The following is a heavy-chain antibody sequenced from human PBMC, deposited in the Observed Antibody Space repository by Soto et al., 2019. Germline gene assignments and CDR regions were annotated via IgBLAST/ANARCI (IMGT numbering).Heavy chain of an antibody. Sequence: QLQLQESGSGLVKPSQTLSLTCAVSGGSISSGGYSWSWVLQPPGKGLEWIGYIYHSVSTYYNPSLTSRVTISVDRSNNQIALKLSSVTAAATAVYYCAAGGGLPRYYWGQGTLVTVSS. CDR3: AAGGGLPRYY. D-gene: IGHD5-12*01. V-gene: IGHV4-30-2*01. J-gene: IGHJ4*02. CDR2: IYHSVST. CDR1: GGSISSGGYS.